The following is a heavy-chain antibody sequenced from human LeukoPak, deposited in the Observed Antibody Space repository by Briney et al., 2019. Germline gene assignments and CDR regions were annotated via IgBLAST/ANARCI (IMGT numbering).Heavy chain of an antibody. CDR3: ARAMTIANYYFDY. Sequence: PSETLSLTCAVYGGSFSGYYWSWIRQPPGKGLEWIGEINHSGSTNYNPSLKSRVTISVDTSKNQFSLKLSSVTAADTAVYYCARAMTIANYYFDYWGQGTLVTVSS. V-gene: IGHV4-34*01. D-gene: IGHD4/OR15-4a*01. CDR1: GGSFSGYY. J-gene: IGHJ4*02. CDR2: INHSGST.